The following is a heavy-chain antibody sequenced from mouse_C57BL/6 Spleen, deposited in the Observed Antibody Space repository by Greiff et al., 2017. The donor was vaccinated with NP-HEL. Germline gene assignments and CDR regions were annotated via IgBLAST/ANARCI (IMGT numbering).Heavy chain of an antibody. D-gene: IGHD2-1*01. Sequence: QVQLQQSGAELVRPGASVKLSCKASGYTFTDYYINWVKQRPGQGLEWIARIYPGSGNTYYNEKFKGKATLTAEKSSSTAYMQLSSLTSEDSAVYFCARGPLYGNYDGWFAYWGQGTLVTVSA. CDR3: ARGPLYGNYDGWFAY. V-gene: IGHV1-76*01. CDR2: IYPGSGNT. J-gene: IGHJ3*01. CDR1: GYTFTDYY.